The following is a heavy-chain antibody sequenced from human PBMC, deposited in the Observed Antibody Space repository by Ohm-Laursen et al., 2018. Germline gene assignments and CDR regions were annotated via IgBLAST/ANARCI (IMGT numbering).Heavy chain of an antibody. D-gene: IGHD2-2*01. V-gene: IGHV3-9*01. CDR3: AREVPAASNPNWFDP. CDR1: GFTFDDSA. Sequence: SLRLSCAASGFTFDDSAMHWVRQRPGKGLEWVSSLSWNSGNSNYADSAKGRFTISRDNAKNFLYLHMDSLRADDTAVYYCAREVPAASNPNWFDPWGQGTLVTVSS. CDR2: LSWNSGNS. J-gene: IGHJ5*02.